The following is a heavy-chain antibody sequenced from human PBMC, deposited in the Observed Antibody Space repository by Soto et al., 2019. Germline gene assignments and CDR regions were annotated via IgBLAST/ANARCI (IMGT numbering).Heavy chain of an antibody. J-gene: IGHJ4*02. Sequence: SETLSLTCTVSGGSISISSYYWGWIRQPPGKGLEWIGSIYYSGSTYYNPSLKSRVTISVDTSKNQFSLKLSSVTAADTAVYYCARESIAARPRSDYWGQGTLVTVSS. CDR3: ARESIAARPRSDY. D-gene: IGHD6-6*01. CDR1: GGSISISSYY. V-gene: IGHV4-39*02. CDR2: IYYSGST.